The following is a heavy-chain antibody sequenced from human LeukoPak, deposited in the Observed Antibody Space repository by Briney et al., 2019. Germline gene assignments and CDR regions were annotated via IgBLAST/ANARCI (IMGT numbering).Heavy chain of an antibody. CDR3: ARAGVDTAMLFRQDHRGGSAFDI. D-gene: IGHD5-18*01. CDR2: INPNSGGT. CDR1: GYTFTDYY. V-gene: IGHV1-2*02. Sequence: ASVKVSCKASGYTFTDYYMHSVRQAPGQGLEWMGWINPNSGGTNYAQKFQGRVTMTRDTSISTAYMELSRLRSDDTAVYYCARAGVDTAMLFRQDHRGGSAFDIWGQGTMVTVSS. J-gene: IGHJ3*02.